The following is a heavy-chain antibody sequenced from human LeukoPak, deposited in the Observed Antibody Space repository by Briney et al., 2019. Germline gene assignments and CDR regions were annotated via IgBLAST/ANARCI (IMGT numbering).Heavy chain of an antibody. CDR2: ISGSGGST. CDR1: GFTFSSYG. D-gene: IGHD1-1*01. J-gene: IGHJ4*02. CDR3: AKGQVGGMNDRSFDY. Sequence: GGTLRLSCAASGFTFSSYGMSWVRQAPGKGLEWVSAISGSGGSTYYADSVKGRFTISRDNSKNTLYLQMNSLRAEDTAVYYCAKGQVGGMNDRSFDYWGQGTLVTVSS. V-gene: IGHV3-23*01.